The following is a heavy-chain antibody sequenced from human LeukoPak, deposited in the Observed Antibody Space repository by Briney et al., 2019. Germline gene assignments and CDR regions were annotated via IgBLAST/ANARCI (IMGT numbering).Heavy chain of an antibody. CDR3: ARGTGRVGATIDY. CDR2: ISTYNGNT. D-gene: IGHD1-26*01. J-gene: IGHJ4*02. Sequence: ASVKVSCKASGYTFTKYGITWVRQAAGQGLEWMGWISTYNGNTNYAQKLQGRVTMTTDTSTSTAYMELRSLISDDAAVYYCARGTGRVGATIDYWGQGTLVTVSS. V-gene: IGHV1-18*01. CDR1: GYTFTKYG.